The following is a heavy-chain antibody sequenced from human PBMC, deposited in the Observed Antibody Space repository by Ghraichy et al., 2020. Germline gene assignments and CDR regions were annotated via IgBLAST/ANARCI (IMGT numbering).Heavy chain of an antibody. CDR2: IKSKTSGGTA. Sequence: SCTASGFPFSAAWMTWVRQAPGQGLECVGRIKSKTSGGTADYAAPVKDRFAISRDDSKNTLYLQLNSLKVEDTAVYYCTTTFSSGWYVYWGQGTLVSVAS. J-gene: IGHJ4*02. V-gene: IGHV3-15*01. D-gene: IGHD6-19*01. CDR3: TTTFSSGWYVY. CDR1: GFPFSAAW.